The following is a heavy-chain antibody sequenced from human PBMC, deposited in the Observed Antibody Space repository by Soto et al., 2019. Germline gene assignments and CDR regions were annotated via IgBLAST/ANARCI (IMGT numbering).Heavy chain of an antibody. CDR3: ARHRLGDTAMASVPYYFDY. V-gene: IGHV4-39*01. Sequence: SETLSLTCTVSGGSISSSSYYWGWIRQPPGKGLEWIGSIYYSGSTYYNPSLKSRVTISVDTSKNQFSLKLSSVTAADTAVYYCARHRLGDTAMASVPYYFDYWGQGTLVTVSS. CDR1: GGSISSSSYY. J-gene: IGHJ4*02. D-gene: IGHD5-18*01. CDR2: IYYSGST.